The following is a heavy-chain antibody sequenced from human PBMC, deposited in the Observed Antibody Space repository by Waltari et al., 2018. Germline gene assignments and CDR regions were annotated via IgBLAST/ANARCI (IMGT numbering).Heavy chain of an antibody. Sequence: QITLKESGPTLVKPTQTLTLTCTFSGFSPSTSGVGVGWIRQPPGKALDWPALIFWNDDKRYSPSLKSKLTITKDTSKNQVVLTMTNMDPVDTATYYCAHSPVRARDFDYWGQGTLVTVSS. J-gene: IGHJ4*02. CDR2: IFWNDDK. V-gene: IGHV2-5*01. CDR3: AHSPVRARDFDY. CDR1: GFSPSTSGVG.